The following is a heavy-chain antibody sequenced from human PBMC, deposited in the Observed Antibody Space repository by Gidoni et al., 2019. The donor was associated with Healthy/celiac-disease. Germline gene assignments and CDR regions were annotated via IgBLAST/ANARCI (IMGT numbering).Heavy chain of an antibody. J-gene: IGHJ4*02. CDR3: ARDRNWNDVPCFDY. CDR1: GFTFSSYA. Sequence: QVQLVESGGGVVQPGRSLRLPCAASGFTFSSYAMHWVRQAPGKGLEWVAVISYDGSNKYYADSVKGRFTISRDNSKNTLYLQMNSLRAEDTAVYYCARDRNWNDVPCFDYWGQGTLVTVSS. V-gene: IGHV3-30*01. D-gene: IGHD1-20*01. CDR2: ISYDGSNK.